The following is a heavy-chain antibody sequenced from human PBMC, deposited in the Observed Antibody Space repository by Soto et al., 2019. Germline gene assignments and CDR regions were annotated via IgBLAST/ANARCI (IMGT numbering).Heavy chain of an antibody. D-gene: IGHD3-3*01. V-gene: IGHV3-21*01. CDR2: ISSSSSYI. J-gene: IGHJ6*02. CDR3: AIPYDFWRGPPQRGFYDCGMDV. CDR1: GFTFSSYS. Sequence: EVQLVESGGGLVKPGGSLRLSCAASGFTFSSYSMNWVRQAPGKGLEWVSSISSSSSYIYYADSVKGRFTISRDNAKDSLCLQMNSLRAEDTAGYYGAIPYDFWRGPPQRGFYDCGMDVWGRGTTVSVSS.